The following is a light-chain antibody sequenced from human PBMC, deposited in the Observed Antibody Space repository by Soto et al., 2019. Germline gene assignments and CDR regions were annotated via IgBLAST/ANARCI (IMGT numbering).Light chain of an antibody. CDR3: QSLGTGIQV. J-gene: IGLJ3*02. CDR1: SGYSTYA. Sequence: QLVLTQSPSASASLGASVKLTGTLSSGYSTYAIAWHQQQSEKGPRFLMKINYDGTHSKGDGFFDRFSGSSSGAERHLTISSLQSEDEADYYCQSLGTGIQVFGGGTKLTVL. CDR2: INYDGTH. V-gene: IGLV4-69*01.